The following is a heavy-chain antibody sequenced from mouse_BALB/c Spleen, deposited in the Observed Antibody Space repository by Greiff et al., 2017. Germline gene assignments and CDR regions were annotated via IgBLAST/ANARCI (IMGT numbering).Heavy chain of an antibody. CDR3: ARWWDWYFDV. V-gene: IGHV3-2*02. D-gene: IGHD1-1*02. J-gene: IGHJ1*01. Sequence: EVKLVESGPGLVKPSQSLSLTCTVTGYSITSDYAWNWIRQFPGNKLEWMGYISYSGSTSYNPSLKSRISITRDTSKNQFFLQLNSVTTEDTATYYCARWWDWYFDVWGEGTTVTVSS. CDR2: ISYSGST. CDR1: GYSITSDYA.